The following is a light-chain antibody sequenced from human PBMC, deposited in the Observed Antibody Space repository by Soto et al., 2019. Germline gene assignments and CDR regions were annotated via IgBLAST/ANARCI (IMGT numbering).Light chain of an antibody. J-gene: IGKJ5*01. V-gene: IGKV3-15*01. CDR1: QSVSSSY. CDR3: QQYNNWPPIN. Sequence: EIVLTPSQGTLSFSPVEISTPSCMAIQSVSSSYLAWYQQKPGQAPRLLIYGASTRATGIPARFSGSGSGTEFTLTIRSLQSEDFAVYYCQQYNNWPPINFGQGKQLAIK. CDR2: GAS.